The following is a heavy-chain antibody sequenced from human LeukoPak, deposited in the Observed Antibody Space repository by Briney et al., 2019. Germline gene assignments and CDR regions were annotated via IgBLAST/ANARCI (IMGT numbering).Heavy chain of an antibody. CDR2: IKQDGSQK. V-gene: IGHV3-7*04. CDR1: GFTFSSYW. Sequence: TGGSLRLSCAASGFTFSSYWMSWVRQAPGKGLEWVANIKQDGSQKYYVDSVKGRFTISRDNAKNSPFLQMNSLRAEETAVYYCARGEYYYDGGYWGQGTLVTVSS. CDR3: ARGEYYYDGGY. J-gene: IGHJ4*02. D-gene: IGHD3-22*01.